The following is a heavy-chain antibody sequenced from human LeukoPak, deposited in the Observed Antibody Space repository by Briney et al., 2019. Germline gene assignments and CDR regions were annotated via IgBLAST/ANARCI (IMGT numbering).Heavy chain of an antibody. CDR3: ARGYVLLDY. CDR2: ITTNGGST. D-gene: IGHD2/OR15-2a*01. Sequence: SGGSLRLSCAASGFTFSTYAMHWVRQAPGKGLEYVSAITTNGGSTYYANSVKGRFTISRDNSKNTLYLQMGSLRAEDMAVYHCARGYVLLDYWGQGTLVTVSS. J-gene: IGHJ4*02. CDR1: GFTFSTYA. V-gene: IGHV3-64*01.